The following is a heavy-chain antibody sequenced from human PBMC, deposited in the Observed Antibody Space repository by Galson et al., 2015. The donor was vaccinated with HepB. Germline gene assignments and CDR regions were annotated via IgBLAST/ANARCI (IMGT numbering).Heavy chain of an antibody. CDR2: IKSKTDGGTT. Sequence: SLRLSCAASGFTFSNAWMSWVRQAPGKGLEWVGRIKSKTDGGTTDYAAPVKGRFTISRDDSKNTLYLQMNSLKTEDTAVYYCTTSVVIPTGGDYYGLDVWGQGTAVTVSS. CDR1: GFTFSNAW. CDR3: TTSVVIPTGGDYYGLDV. D-gene: IGHD4-23*01. V-gene: IGHV3-15*01. J-gene: IGHJ6*02.